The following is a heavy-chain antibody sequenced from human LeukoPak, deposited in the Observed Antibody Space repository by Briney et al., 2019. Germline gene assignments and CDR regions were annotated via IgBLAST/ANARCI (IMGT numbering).Heavy chain of an antibody. D-gene: IGHD6-19*01. Sequence: GGSLRLSCAASGFTFDDYAMHWVRQAPGKGLEGVSLISWDGGSTYYADSVKGRFTISRDNSKNSLYLQMNSLRAEDTALYYCAKGAYRYSSGWPDFDYWGQGTLVTVSS. J-gene: IGHJ4*02. CDR1: GFTFDDYA. V-gene: IGHV3-43D*03. CDR3: AKGAYRYSSGWPDFDY. CDR2: ISWDGGST.